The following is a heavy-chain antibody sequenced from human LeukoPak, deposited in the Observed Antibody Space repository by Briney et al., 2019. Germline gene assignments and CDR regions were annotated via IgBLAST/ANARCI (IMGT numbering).Heavy chain of an antibody. J-gene: IGHJ4*02. CDR1: GFTFSSYA. D-gene: IGHD3-22*01. CDR2: ISTSSRYI. CDR3: ARDYSPPHYYDSSGYFDS. V-gene: IGHV3-21*01. Sequence: GGSLRLSCAASGFTFSSYAMSWVRQAPGKGLEWVSSISTSSRYIYYADSVKGRFTISRDNAKNSLFLQMSSLRAEDTAVYYCARDYSPPHYYDSSGYFDSWGQGALVTVSP.